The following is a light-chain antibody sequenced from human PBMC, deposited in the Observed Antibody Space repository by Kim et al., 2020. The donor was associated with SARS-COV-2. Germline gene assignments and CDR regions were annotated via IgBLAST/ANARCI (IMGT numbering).Light chain of an antibody. V-gene: IGLV2-11*03. CDR1: SSDVGAYDY. Sequence: GQSVTISCTGTSSDVGAYDYVSWYQRPPGEAPQLMIYDVSRRPSGVPDRFSGSKSGNTASLTVSGLQAEDEADYHCCSYAGTYTVIFGGGTQLTVL. CDR3: CSYAGTYTVI. CDR2: DVS. J-gene: IGLJ2*01.